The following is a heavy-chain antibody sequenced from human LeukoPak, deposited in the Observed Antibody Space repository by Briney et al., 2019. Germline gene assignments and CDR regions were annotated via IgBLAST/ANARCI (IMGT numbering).Heavy chain of an antibody. Sequence: SVKVSCKASGFTFTSSTIQWVRQARGQRLEWIGWIVVGGGNTNYAQKFQKRVIITRDMSTTTVYMELSSLRSEDTAVYYCAGTPWFGELTLDYWGQGTLVTVSS. CDR2: IVVGGGNT. D-gene: IGHD3-10*01. V-gene: IGHV1-58*02. CDR1: GFTFTSST. CDR3: AGTPWFGELTLDY. J-gene: IGHJ4*02.